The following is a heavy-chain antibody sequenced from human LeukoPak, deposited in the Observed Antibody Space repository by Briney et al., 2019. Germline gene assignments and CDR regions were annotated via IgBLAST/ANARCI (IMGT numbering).Heavy chain of an antibody. Sequence: SETLSLTCAVYGGSFNGYYWSWIRQPPGKGLEWIGEINHRGSTNYNPSLKSRVTISVDTSKNQFSLKLSSVTAADTAVYYCARRGYYYYYMDVWGKGTTVTVSS. J-gene: IGHJ6*03. V-gene: IGHV4-34*01. CDR3: ARRGYYYYYMDV. CDR2: INHRGST. CDR1: GGSFNGYY.